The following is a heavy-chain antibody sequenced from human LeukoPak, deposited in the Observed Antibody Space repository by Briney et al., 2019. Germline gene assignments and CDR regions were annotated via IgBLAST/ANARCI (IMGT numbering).Heavy chain of an antibody. Sequence: GASVKVSCKASGYTFSGYYIHWVRQAPGQGLEWMGWISAYNGNTNYAQKLQGRVTMTTDTSTSTAYMELRSLRSDDTAVYYCARVFPLASYSSLFTSTQYYMDVWGKGTTVTISS. D-gene: IGHD6-19*01. CDR1: GYTFSGYY. V-gene: IGHV1-18*04. CDR2: ISAYNGNT. J-gene: IGHJ6*03. CDR3: ARVFPLASYSSLFTSTQYYMDV.